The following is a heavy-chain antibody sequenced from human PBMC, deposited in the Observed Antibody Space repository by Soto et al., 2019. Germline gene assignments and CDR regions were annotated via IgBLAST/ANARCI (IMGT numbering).Heavy chain of an antibody. CDR2: ISSSSSYI. D-gene: IGHD3-22*01. J-gene: IGHJ3*02. Sequence: PGGSLRLSCAASGFTFSSYSMNWVRQAPGKGLEWVSSISSSSSYIYYADSVKGRFTISRDNAKNSLYLQMNSLRAEDTAVYYCARLENYYDSSGYPASDAFDIWGQGTMVT. CDR3: ARLENYYDSSGYPASDAFDI. V-gene: IGHV3-21*01. CDR1: GFTFSSYS.